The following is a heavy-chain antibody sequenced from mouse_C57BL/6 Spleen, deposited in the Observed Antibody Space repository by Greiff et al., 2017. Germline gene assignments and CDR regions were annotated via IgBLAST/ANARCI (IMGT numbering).Heavy chain of an antibody. CDR2: IYPRSGNT. CDR1: GYTFTSYG. J-gene: IGHJ4*01. V-gene: IGHV1-81*01. CDR3: ASGNYDYDGAYAIDY. Sequence: QVQLQQSGAELARPGASVKLSCKASGYTFTSYGISWVKQRTGQGLEWIGEIYPRSGNTYYNEKFKGKATLTADKSSSTAYMELRSLTSEDSAVYFCASGNYDYDGAYAIDYWGQGTSVTVSS. D-gene: IGHD2-4*01.